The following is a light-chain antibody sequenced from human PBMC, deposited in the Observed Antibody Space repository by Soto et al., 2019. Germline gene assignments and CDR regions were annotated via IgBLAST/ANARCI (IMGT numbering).Light chain of an antibody. CDR2: EVS. V-gene: IGLV2-18*02. Sequence: QSALTQPPSVSGSPGQSVTISCTGTSSDVGSYNRVSWYQQPPGTAPKLMIYEVSNRPSGVPDRFSGSKSGNTASLTISGLQADDEADYYCSSYTNSITYVFGTGTKLTVL. CDR3: SSYTNSITYV. J-gene: IGLJ1*01. CDR1: SSDVGSYNR.